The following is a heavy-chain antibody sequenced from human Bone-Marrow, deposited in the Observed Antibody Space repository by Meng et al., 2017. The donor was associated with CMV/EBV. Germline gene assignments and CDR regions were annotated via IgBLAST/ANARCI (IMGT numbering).Heavy chain of an antibody. D-gene: IGHD3-3*01. CDR1: GYSISSGYY. V-gene: IGHV4-38-2*02. J-gene: IGHJ5*02. CDR2: IYHSGST. CDR3: ARVTPQGRITIFGVAKRGPYNWFDP. Sequence: GSLRFSCTVSGYSISSGYYWGWIRQPPGKGLEWIGSIYHSGSTNYNPSLKSRVTISVDTSKNQFSLKLSSVTAADSAVYYCARVTPQGRITIFGVAKRGPYNWFDPWGQGTLVTVSS.